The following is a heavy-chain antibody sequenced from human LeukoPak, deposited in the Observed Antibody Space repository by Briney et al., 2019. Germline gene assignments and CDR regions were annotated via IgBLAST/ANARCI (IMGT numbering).Heavy chain of an antibody. J-gene: IGHJ6*03. Sequence: PGGSLRLSCAASGFTFSSYSMNWVRQAPGKGLEWVSSISSSSSYIYYADSVKGRFTISRDNAKNSLYLQMNSLRAEDTAVYYCARLNWNYESYMDVWGKGTTATVSS. D-gene: IGHD1-7*01. V-gene: IGHV3-21*01. CDR3: ARLNWNYESYMDV. CDR2: ISSSSSYI. CDR1: GFTFSSYS.